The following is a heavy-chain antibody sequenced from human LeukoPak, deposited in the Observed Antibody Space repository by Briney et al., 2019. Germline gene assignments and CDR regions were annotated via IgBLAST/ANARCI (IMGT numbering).Heavy chain of an antibody. V-gene: IGHV4-38-2*02. CDR3: ARHRRAFDI. CDR1: GYSISSGYY. J-gene: IGHJ3*02. CDR2: IYHSGST. Sequence: SETLSLTCTVSGYSISSGYYWGWIRQPPGKGLEWIGSIYHSGSTYYNPSLRSRVTISVDTSKNQFSLKLSSVTAADTAVYYCARHRRAFDIWGQGTMVTVSS.